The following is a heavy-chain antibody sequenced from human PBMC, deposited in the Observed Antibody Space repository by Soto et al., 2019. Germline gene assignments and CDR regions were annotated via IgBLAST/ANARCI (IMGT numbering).Heavy chain of an antibody. V-gene: IGHV1-8*01. D-gene: IGHD1-1*01. CDR1: GYTFTSYD. CDR3: ARERTGTTSMDV. CDR2: MNPNSGNT. Sequence: QVQLVQSGAEVKKPGASVKVSCKASGYTFTSYDINWVRQATGQGLEWMGWMNPNSGNTGYAQKFQGRVTMTRNTSIGTAYMALSSLRSEDTAVYYCARERTGTTSMDVWGQGTTVTVSS. J-gene: IGHJ6*02.